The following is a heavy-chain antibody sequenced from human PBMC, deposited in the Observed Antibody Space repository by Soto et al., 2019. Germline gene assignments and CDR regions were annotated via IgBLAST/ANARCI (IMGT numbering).Heavy chain of an antibody. CDR2: IYPGDSDT. D-gene: IGHD2-21*01. J-gene: IGHJ6*03. V-gene: IGHV5-51*01. CDR1: GYSFTSYW. Sequence: GESLKISCKGSGYSFTSYWIGWVRQMPGKGLEWMGIIYPGDSDTRYSPSFQGQVTISADKSISTAYLQWSSLKASDTAMYYCARHKNCGGDCQLSFGYYYYYMDVWGKGTTVTVSS. CDR3: ARHKNCGGDCQLSFGYYYYYMDV.